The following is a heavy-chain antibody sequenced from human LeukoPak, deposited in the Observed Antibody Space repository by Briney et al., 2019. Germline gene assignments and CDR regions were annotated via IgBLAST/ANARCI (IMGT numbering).Heavy chain of an antibody. J-gene: IGHJ4*02. V-gene: IGHV3-30*18. Sequence: GGSLRLSCAASGFTFSSYGMHWVRQAPGKGLEWVAVISYDGSNKYYADYVKGRFSISRDNSKNTLYLQMDSLRAEDTAVYYCAKGDNYYDSSGYYYVRALFDYWGQGTLVTVSS. CDR3: AKGDNYYDSSGYYYVRALFDY. CDR2: ISYDGSNK. CDR1: GFTFSSYG. D-gene: IGHD3-22*01.